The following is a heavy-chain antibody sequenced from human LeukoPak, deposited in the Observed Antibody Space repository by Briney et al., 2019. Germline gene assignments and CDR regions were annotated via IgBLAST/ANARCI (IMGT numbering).Heavy chain of an antibody. J-gene: IGHJ4*02. D-gene: IGHD1-26*01. CDR1: GFTFSSYG. V-gene: IGHV3-30*18. Sequence: GRSLRLSCAASGFTFSSYGMHWVRQAPGKGLEWVAVISYDGSNKYYADSVKGRFTISRDNSKNTLYLQMNSLRAEDTAVYYCAKDASGHGDYVDYWGQGTLVTVSS. CDR3: AKDASGHGDYVDY. CDR2: ISYDGSNK.